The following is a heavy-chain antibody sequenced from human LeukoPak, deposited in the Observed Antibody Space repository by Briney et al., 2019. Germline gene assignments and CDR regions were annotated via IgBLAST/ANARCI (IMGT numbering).Heavy chain of an antibody. D-gene: IGHD3-3*01. Sequence: GGSLRLSCTASGFTFGDYAMSWFRQAPGKGLEWVGFIRSKAYGGTTEYAASVKGRFTISRDDSKSIAYLQMNSLKTEDTAVYYCTREGRFLEWLLPAPPDAFDIWGQGTMVTVSS. J-gene: IGHJ3*02. CDR1: GFTFGDYA. V-gene: IGHV3-49*03. CDR3: TREGRFLEWLLPAPPDAFDI. CDR2: IRSKAYGGTT.